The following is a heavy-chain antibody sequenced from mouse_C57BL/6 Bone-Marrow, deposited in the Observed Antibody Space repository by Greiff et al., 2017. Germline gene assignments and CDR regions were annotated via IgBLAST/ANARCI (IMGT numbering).Heavy chain of an antibody. Sequence: EVMLVESVAELVRPGASVKLSCTASGFNIKNTYMHWVKQRPEQGLEWIGRIDPANGNTKYAPKFQGKATITADTSSNTAYLQLSSLTSEDTAIYYCARIYTVVGYFDYWGQGTTLTVSS. D-gene: IGHD1-1*01. CDR3: ARIYTVVGYFDY. CDR2: IDPANGNT. CDR1: GFNIKNTY. J-gene: IGHJ2*01. V-gene: IGHV14-3*01.